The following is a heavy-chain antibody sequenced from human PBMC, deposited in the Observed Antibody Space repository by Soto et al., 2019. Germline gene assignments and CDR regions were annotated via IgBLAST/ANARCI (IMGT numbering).Heavy chain of an antibody. CDR3: AKGTVAGTYYYYAVDV. CDR1: GFIFSSHT. CDR2: VSFDGDKQ. V-gene: IGHV3-30-3*01. D-gene: IGHD6-19*01. J-gene: IGHJ6*04. Sequence: QVRLVESGGGVVQPGGSLRLSCAVSGFIFSSHTMHWVRQAPGKGLEWVALVSFDGDKQYYAHSVRGRFTISRDFSKNTLYLQMDSLRTADTAVYICAKGTVAGTYYYYAVDVWGNGTTVTVSS.